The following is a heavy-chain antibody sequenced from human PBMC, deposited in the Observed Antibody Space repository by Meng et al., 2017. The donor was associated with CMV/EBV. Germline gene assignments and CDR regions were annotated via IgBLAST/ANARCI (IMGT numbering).Heavy chain of an antibody. CDR2: ISYDGSNK. J-gene: IGHJ4*02. D-gene: IGHD1-26*01. Sequence: FTLRSYVMHWVRQAPGKGLEWVAVISYDGSNKYYADSVKGRFTISRDNSKNTLYLQMNSLRAEDTAVYYCAKDDTVWTKYSGSYLADYWGQGTLVTVSS. CDR3: AKDDTVWTKYSGSYLADY. V-gene: IGHV3-30*18. CDR1: FTLRSYV.